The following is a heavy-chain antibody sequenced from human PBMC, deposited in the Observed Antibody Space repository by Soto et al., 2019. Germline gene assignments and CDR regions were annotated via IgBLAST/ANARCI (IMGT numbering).Heavy chain of an antibody. CDR2: INHSGST. Sequence: SETLSLTCAVYGGSFSGYYWGWIRQPPGKGLEWIGEINHSGSTNYNPSLKSRVTISVDTSKNQFSLKLSSVTAADTAVYYCARAGTMVRGARRAFDIWGQGTMVTVSS. D-gene: IGHD3-10*01. J-gene: IGHJ3*02. V-gene: IGHV4-34*01. CDR3: ARAGTMVRGARRAFDI. CDR1: GGSFSGYY.